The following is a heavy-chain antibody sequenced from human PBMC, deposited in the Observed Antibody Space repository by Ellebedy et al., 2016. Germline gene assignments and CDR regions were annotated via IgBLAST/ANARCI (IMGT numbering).Heavy chain of an antibody. D-gene: IGHD6-13*01. CDR2: IYYSGST. J-gene: IGHJ6*02. V-gene: IGHV4-30-4*01. Sequence: SETLSLTCTVSGGSISSGDYYWSWIRQPPGKGLEWIGYIYYSGSTYYNPSLKSRVTISVDTSKNQFSLKLSSVTAADTAVYYCARDREVAVAGTGAYYYYGMDVWGQGTTVTVSS. CDR3: ARDREVAVAGTGAYYYYGMDV. CDR1: GGSISSGDYY.